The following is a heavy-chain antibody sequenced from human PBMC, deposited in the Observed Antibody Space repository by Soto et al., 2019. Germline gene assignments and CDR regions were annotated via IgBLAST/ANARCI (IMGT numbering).Heavy chain of an antibody. J-gene: IGHJ6*02. D-gene: IGHD6-19*01. CDR2: IYYSGST. V-gene: IGHV4-61*01. CDR3: ARGIEGWYQGRYYYGMDV. Sequence: QVQLQESGPGLVKPSETLSLTCTVSGGSVSSGSYYWSWIRQPPGKGLEWIGYIYYSGSTNYNPSRKSRVPISVDTSKNQFSLKLRSVTAADTAVYYCARGIEGWYQGRYYYGMDVWGQGTTVTVSS. CDR1: GGSVSSGSYY.